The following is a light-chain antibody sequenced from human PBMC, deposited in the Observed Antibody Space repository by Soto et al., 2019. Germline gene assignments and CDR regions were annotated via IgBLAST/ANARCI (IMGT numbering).Light chain of an antibody. CDR3: QQYASSPLT. V-gene: IGKV3-20*01. Sequence: EIVLTQSPGTLSVSPGEKATLSCRASQSVGRNYLAWYQQKPGQAPRLLIYTASSRATGIPDRFSGGGSGTDFTLTISRLEPEDFAVYYCQQYASSPLTFGGGTKVETK. CDR2: TAS. CDR1: QSVGRNY. J-gene: IGKJ4*01.